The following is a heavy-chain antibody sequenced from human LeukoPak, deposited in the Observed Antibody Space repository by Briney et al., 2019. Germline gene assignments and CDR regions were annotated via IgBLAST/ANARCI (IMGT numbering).Heavy chain of an antibody. CDR2: MREDVTEI. D-gene: IGHD1-26*01. CDR3: ARGGATRGRFEN. V-gene: IGHV3-7*01. CDR1: GFPFNIQT. J-gene: IGHJ4*02. Sequence: PGETLTLTCAASGFPFNIQTLSWVRQPPGKGLDWEASMREDVTEIHYVDSVKGRFTISRDNPTNSLYLQMDSLRAEDTAVYYCARGGATRGRFENWGQGTQVTVSS.